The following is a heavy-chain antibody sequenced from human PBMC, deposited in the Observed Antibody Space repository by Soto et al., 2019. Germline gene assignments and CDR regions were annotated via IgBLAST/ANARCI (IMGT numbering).Heavy chain of an antibody. Sequence: GGSLRLSCAASGFTFSSYGMHWVRQAPGKGLEWVAVISYDGSNKYYADSVKGRFTISRDNSKNTLYLQMNSLRAEDTAVYYCAKAKLELRRAHWFDPWGQGTLVTVSS. V-gene: IGHV3-30*18. CDR2: ISYDGSNK. CDR1: GFTFSSYG. CDR3: AKAKLELRRAHWFDP. J-gene: IGHJ5*02. D-gene: IGHD1-7*01.